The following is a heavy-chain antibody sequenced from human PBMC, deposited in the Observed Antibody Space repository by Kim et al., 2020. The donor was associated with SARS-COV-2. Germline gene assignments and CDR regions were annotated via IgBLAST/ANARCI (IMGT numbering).Heavy chain of an antibody. J-gene: IGHJ5*02. Sequence: SGPTLVNPTQTLTLTCTFSGFSLSTSGVGVGWIRQPPGKALEWLALIYWDDDKRYSPSLKSRLTITKDTSKNQVVLTMTNMDPVDTATYYCAQTYYDILTGPRFDPWGQGTLVTVSS. CDR1: GFSLSTSGVG. CDR2: IYWDDDK. V-gene: IGHV2-5*02. CDR3: AQTYYDILTGPRFDP. D-gene: IGHD3-9*01.